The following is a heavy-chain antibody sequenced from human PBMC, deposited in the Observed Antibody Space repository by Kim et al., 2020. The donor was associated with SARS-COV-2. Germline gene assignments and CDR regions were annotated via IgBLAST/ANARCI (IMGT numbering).Heavy chain of an antibody. V-gene: IGHV3-53*04. CDR2: ISSGGST. CDR1: GFTVSSND. CDR3: GSQTMVRGVSYFDY. J-gene: IGHJ4*02. Sequence: GGSLRLSCAASGFTVSSNDMRWVRQAPGKGLEWVSVISSGGSTYYADSVKRRFTITSHNYKNTLYLQMNSLSAEDAAVYYCGSQTMVRGVSYFDYWGQGTLVTVSS. D-gene: IGHD3-10*01.